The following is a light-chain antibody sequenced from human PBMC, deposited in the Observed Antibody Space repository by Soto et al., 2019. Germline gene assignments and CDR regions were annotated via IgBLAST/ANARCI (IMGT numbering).Light chain of an antibody. CDR2: DTS. V-gene: IGKV3-15*01. CDR3: QQYNKWPPIT. J-gene: IGKJ5*01. Sequence: VLSQSPATLSVSPGGRATLSCRCSQSVSIKLAWYQQKPGQAPRPLIYDTSTRATGIPARFSGSGSGTEFTLTISSLQSEDFAVYYCQQYNKWPPITFGQGTRLEIK. CDR1: QSVSIK.